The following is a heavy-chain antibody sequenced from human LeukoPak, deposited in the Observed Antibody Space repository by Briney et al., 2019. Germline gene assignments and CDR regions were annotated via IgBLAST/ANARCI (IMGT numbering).Heavy chain of an antibody. D-gene: IGHD7-27*01. Sequence: ASVKVSCKASDYTFTNYGVYWVRQAPGHGLEWMGGISGYNGNTNYAQKVQGRVTMTTDTSKSTIYKELGSLRADDTAVYYCVRKNATHWANEYWGQETLVTVSS. J-gene: IGHJ4*02. V-gene: IGHV1-18*01. CDR2: ISGYNGNT. CDR1: DYTFTNYG. CDR3: VRKNATHWANEY.